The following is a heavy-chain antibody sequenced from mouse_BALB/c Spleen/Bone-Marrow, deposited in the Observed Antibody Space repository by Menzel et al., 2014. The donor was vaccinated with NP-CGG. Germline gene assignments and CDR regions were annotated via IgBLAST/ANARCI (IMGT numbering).Heavy chain of an antibody. CDR2: IRNKANGYTT. J-gene: IGHJ3*01. CDR1: GFTFTDNY. Sequence: EVQVVESGGGLVQPGGSLRLSCATSGFTFTDNYMSWVRQPPGKALEWLVFIRNKANGYTTEYSASVKGRFTISRDNSQSILYLQMNTLRAEDSATYYCARDSDWFAYWGQGTLVTVSA. V-gene: IGHV7-3*02. CDR3: ARDSDWFAY.